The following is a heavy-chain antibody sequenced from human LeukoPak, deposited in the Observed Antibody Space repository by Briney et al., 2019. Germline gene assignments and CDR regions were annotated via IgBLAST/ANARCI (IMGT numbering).Heavy chain of an antibody. CDR3: ARHDRGYSSGWYYWYFDL. Sequence: SETLSLTCTVSGESISGFYWTWIRQPPGKGLEWIGYIYYSGSTNYNPSLKSRVTISVDTSKNQFSLKLSSVTAADTAVYYCARHDRGYSSGWYYWYFDLWGRGTLVTVSS. CDR1: GESISGFY. J-gene: IGHJ2*01. D-gene: IGHD6-19*01. CDR2: IYYSGST. V-gene: IGHV4-59*08.